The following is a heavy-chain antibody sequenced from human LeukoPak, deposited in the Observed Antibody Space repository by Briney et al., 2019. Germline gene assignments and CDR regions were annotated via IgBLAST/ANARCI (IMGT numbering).Heavy chain of an antibody. CDR2: IYYSGST. CDR3: ARGPIAASPTDY. J-gene: IGHJ4*02. CDR1: GGSISSSSYY. V-gene: IGHV4-39*01. D-gene: IGHD6-6*01. Sequence: SETLSLTCTVSGGSISSSSYYWGWIRQPPGKGLEWIGSIYYSGSTYYSPSLKSRVTISVDTSKNQFSLKLNSVTAADTAVYYCARGPIAASPTDYWGQGTLVTVSS.